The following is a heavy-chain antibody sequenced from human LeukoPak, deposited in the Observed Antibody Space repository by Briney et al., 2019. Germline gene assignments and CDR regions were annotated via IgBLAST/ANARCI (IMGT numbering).Heavy chain of an antibody. J-gene: IGHJ4*02. V-gene: IGHV3-30*18. D-gene: IGHD5-12*01. CDR3: AKEYKFFSGYDY. CDR2: ISPDGTKK. CDR1: GFSFSSLG. Sequence: TGGSLRLSCAASGFSFSSLGMHWVRQAPGKGLEWVAVISPDGTKKLYADSVTGRFTISRDSSKNTVSLQLNSLRAEDTAVYYCAKEYKFFSGYDYWGQGTLATVSS.